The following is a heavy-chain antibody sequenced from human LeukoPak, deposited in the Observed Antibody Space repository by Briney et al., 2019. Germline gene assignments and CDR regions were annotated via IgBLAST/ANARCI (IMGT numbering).Heavy chain of an antibody. V-gene: IGHV2-70*11. CDR3: ARTTYYSESGGYTPGYFDY. Sequence: SGPALMKPKQTLTPTCTFSGFSLTTTGMCVSWIRQPPGKALEWLARIDWDGDKYYSTSLKTNLTISKDTSKNQVVLIMTNVDPVDTATYYCARTTYYSESGGYTPGYFDYWGQGARVTVSS. CDR2: IDWDGDK. J-gene: IGHJ4*02. D-gene: IGHD3-22*01. CDR1: GFSLTTTGMC.